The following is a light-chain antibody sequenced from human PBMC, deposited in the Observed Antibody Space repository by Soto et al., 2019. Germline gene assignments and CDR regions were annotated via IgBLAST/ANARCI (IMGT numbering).Light chain of an antibody. CDR1: HSISSD. Sequence: EIVMTQSPATLSVSPGDRATLSCRASHSISSDLAWYQQKPGQAPRLLIFAASTRATGVPARFSGRGSGTEFTLTISSLQSEDFAVYYCQQYNNWPPLTFGGGTKVEIK. V-gene: IGKV3-15*01. CDR3: QQYNNWPPLT. CDR2: AAS. J-gene: IGKJ4*01.